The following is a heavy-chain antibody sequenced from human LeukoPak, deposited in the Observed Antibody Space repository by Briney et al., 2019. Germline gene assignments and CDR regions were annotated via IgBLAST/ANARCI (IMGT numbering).Heavy chain of an antibody. CDR2: IYTSGST. V-gene: IGHV4-4*09. CDR1: GGSISSYY. Sequence: SETLSLTCTVSGGSISSYYWSWIRQPPGKGLEWIGYIYTSGSTNYNPSLKSRVTISVDTSKNQFSLKLSSVTAADTAVYYCARAVSPPYCSGGSCYSWYFDYWGQGTLVTVSS. D-gene: IGHD2-15*01. CDR3: ARAVSPPYCSGGSCYSWYFDY. J-gene: IGHJ4*02.